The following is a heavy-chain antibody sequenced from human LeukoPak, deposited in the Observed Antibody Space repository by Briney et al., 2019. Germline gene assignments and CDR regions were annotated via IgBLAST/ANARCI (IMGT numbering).Heavy chain of an antibody. CDR2: IYYSGST. D-gene: IGHD4-17*01. V-gene: IGHV4-59*01. CDR1: GGSISSYY. Sequence: TSETLSLTCTVSGGSISSYYWSWIRQPPGKGLEWIGYIYYSGSTNYNPSLKSRVTISVDTSENQFSLKLSSVTAADTAVYYCAREEDYGFDYWGQGTLVTVSS. J-gene: IGHJ4*02. CDR3: AREEDYGFDY.